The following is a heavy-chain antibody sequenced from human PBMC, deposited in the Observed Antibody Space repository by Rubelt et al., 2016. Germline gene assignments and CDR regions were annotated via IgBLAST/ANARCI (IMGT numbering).Heavy chain of an antibody. Sequence: QVQLVESGGGVVQPGRSLRLSCAASGFTFSNYDMHWVRQAPGKGLEWVAIIWNDGTNKYYADSVKGRGAQATAVYYCARDRCTTYYDSSAYYAQNPAYFDYWGQGTLVTVSS. CDR2: IWNDGTNK. CDR1: GFTFSNYD. V-gene: IGHV3-33*01. CDR3: AYFDY. J-gene: IGHJ4*02. D-gene: IGHD3-22*01.